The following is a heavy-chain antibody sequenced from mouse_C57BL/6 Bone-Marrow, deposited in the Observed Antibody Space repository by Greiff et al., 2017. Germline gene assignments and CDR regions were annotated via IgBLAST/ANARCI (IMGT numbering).Heavy chain of an antibody. CDR1: GYTFTDHT. Sequence: VQLQQSDAELVKPGASVKISCKVSGYTFTDHTIHWMKQRPEQGLEWIGYIYPRDGSTKYNEKFKGNATLTADKSSSTAYMQLNSLTSEDSAVYFCAREFRLRRDPSYYFDYWGQGTTLTVSS. D-gene: IGHD2-4*01. CDR3: AREFRLRRDPSYYFDY. V-gene: IGHV1-78*01. J-gene: IGHJ2*01. CDR2: IYPRDGST.